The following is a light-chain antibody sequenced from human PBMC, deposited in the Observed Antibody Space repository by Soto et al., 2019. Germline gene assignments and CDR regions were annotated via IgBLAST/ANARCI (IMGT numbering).Light chain of an antibody. CDR3: QQRSDWPST. V-gene: IGKV3-11*01. Sequence: EIVLTQSPATLSLSPGDRATLSCRASQSVSSYLAWYQQKPGQAPRLLIYDASNRAAGIPARFSGSVSGTDFTLTITSLEPEDFAVYSCQQRSDWPSTCGGGTKVEIK. CDR2: DAS. J-gene: IGKJ4*01. CDR1: QSVSSY.